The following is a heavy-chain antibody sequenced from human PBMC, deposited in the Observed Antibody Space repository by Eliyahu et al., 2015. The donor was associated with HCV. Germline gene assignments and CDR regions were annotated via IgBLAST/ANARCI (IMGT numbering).Heavy chain of an antibody. V-gene: IGHV4-34*01. J-gene: IGHJ6*02. CDR1: GGSFSGYY. CDR2: INHSGST. CDR3: ARGRGLQLSTYYYGSGSYVPLYYYYGMDV. D-gene: IGHD3-10*01. Sequence: QVQLQQWGAGLLKPSXTLSLTCAVYGGSFSGYYWXWIRQPPGKGLEWIGEINHSGSTNYNPSLKSRVTISVDTSKNQFSLKLSSVTAADTAVYYCARGRGLQLSTYYYGSGSYVPLYYYYGMDVWGQGTTVTVSS.